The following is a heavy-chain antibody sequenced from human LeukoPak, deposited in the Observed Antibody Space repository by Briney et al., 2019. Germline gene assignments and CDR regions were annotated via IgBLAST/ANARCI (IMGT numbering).Heavy chain of an antibody. D-gene: IGHD3-10*01. Sequence: PGGSLRLSCVASGFTFNTYAMTWVRQAPGKGLEWVAAVTSDGRWTNYADSVKGRFTVSRDNSKDTLFMQMSSLRAEDTAVYYCAKGTSWFGEDWGLGTLVTVSS. CDR2: VTSDGRWT. J-gene: IGHJ4*02. CDR3: AKGTSWFGED. CDR1: GFTFNTYA. V-gene: IGHV3-23*01.